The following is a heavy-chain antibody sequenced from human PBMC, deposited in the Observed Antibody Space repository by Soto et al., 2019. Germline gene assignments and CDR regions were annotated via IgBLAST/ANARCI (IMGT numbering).Heavy chain of an antibody. D-gene: IGHD6-19*01. CDR2: ISGSGGST. V-gene: IGHV3-23*01. CDR3: ARVHSSGWYPFTSANDY. J-gene: IGHJ4*02. CDR1: GFTFSSYA. Sequence: GGSLRLSCAASGFTFSSYAMSWVRQAPGKGLEWVSAISGSGGSTYYADSVKGRFTISRDNSKNTLYLQMNSLRAEDTSVYYCARVHSSGWYPFTSANDYWGQGTLVTVSS.